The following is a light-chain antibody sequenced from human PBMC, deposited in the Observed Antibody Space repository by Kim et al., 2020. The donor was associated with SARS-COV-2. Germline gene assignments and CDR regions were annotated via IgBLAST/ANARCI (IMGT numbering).Light chain of an antibody. CDR3: LQANRFPLS. CDR2: AAS. Sequence: ASVGDRVTITCRASQKIRSDLAWFQQKPGKAPKLLIYAASKLQSGVPTRFGGSGSGTDFTLTISNLQPEDYAAYYCLQANRFPLSFGGGTKVEIK. J-gene: IGKJ4*01. V-gene: IGKV1-12*01. CDR1: QKIRSD.